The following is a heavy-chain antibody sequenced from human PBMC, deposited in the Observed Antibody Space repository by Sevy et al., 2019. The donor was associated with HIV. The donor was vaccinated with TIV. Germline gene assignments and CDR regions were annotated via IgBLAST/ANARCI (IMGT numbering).Heavy chain of an antibody. J-gene: IGHJ4*02. D-gene: IGHD2-15*01. V-gene: IGHV1-18*01. CDR1: GYTFTTYR. Sequence: VSVKVSCKASGYTFTTYRITWVRQAPGQELEWMGWVSPHNGDTDYAQKFQGRVTMITDTSTSTAFMELRSLRSDDTALYYCARSYCSGGRCYSLAYWGQGTLVTVSS. CDR2: VSPHNGDT. CDR3: ARSYCSGGRCYSLAY.